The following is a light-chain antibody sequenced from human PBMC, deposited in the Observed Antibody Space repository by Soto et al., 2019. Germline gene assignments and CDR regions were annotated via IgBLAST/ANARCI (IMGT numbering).Light chain of an antibody. CDR1: SGSVSTNHY. V-gene: IGLV8-61*01. J-gene: IGLJ3*02. CDR2: NTN. Sequence: QTVVTQEPSFSVSPGGTVTLTCGLSSGSVSTNHYPSWYQQTPGQPPRTLIYNTNTRSSGVPDRFSGSILGNKAALTITGAQADDECDYYCVLYMGSGVRVFGGGTKVTVL. CDR3: VLYMGSGVRV.